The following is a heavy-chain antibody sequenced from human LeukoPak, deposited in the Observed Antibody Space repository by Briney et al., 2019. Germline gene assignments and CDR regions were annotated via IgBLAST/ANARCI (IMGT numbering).Heavy chain of an antibody. V-gene: IGHV1-69*06. CDR1: GGTFSSYA. Sequence: GSSVKVSCKASGGTFSSYAISWVRQAPGQGLEWMGGIIPIFGTANYAQKFQGRVTITADKSTGTAYMELSSLRSEDTAVYYCARDKGGYGGYVSFDYWGQGTLATVSS. J-gene: IGHJ4*02. CDR2: IIPIFGTA. D-gene: IGHD5-12*01. CDR3: ARDKGGYGGYVSFDY.